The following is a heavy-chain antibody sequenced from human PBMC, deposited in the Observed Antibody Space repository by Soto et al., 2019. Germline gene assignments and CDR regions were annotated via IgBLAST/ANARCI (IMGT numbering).Heavy chain of an antibody. V-gene: IGHV5-10-1*01. CDR3: ERRLSGPKEEYNAYYFYGLDV. D-gene: IGHD1-1*01. J-gene: IGHJ6*02. Sequence: PGESLKISCQGSGYSFTTHWITWVRQTPGKGLEWMGRIDPSNSYINYSPSFQGHVTISVDRTITTAYLQWSRLEASDNAIYHCERRLSGPKEEYNAYYFYGLDVWGQGTKVTVSS. CDR2: IDPSNSYI. CDR1: GYSFTTHW.